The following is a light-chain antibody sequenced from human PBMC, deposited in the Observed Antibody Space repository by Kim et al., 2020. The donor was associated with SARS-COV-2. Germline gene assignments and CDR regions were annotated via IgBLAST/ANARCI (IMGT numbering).Light chain of an antibody. CDR2: DAS. Sequence: GDRVTITCRDSEYISGGFAGYQLTPGKAPKLLIYDASSLEGGVPSRFSGRRTGAEFTLTISSLPPDAFATYYCQQYIGYYSMLGQGIKA. V-gene: IGKV1-5*01. CDR3: QQYIGYYSM. CDR1: EYISGG. J-gene: IGKJ1*01.